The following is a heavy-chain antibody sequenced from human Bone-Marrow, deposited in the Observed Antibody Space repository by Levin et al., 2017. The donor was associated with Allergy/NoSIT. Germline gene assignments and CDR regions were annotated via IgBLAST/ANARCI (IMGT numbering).Heavy chain of an antibody. CDR2: ISYDGSNK. D-gene: IGHD6-13*01. J-gene: IGHJ3*02. Sequence: PGGSLRLSCAASGFTFSSYGMHWVRQAPGKGLEWVAVISYDGSNKYYADSVKGRFTISRDNSKNTLYLQMNSLRAEDTAVYYCAKTRSSSPKNDAFDIWGQGTMVTVSS. CDR1: GFTFSSYG. CDR3: AKTRSSSPKNDAFDI. V-gene: IGHV3-30*18.